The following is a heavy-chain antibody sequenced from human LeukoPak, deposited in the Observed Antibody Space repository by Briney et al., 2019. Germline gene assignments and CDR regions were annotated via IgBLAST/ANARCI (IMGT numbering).Heavy chain of an antibody. CDR3: AKGHGDSSGYYYFDY. Sequence: GGSLRLSCAASGFIFTNYGMNWVRQAPGKGLEWVSGIRGNAGTTYYADSVKGRFTIFRDNSKNMLYLQMNSLRGEDTAVYYCAKGHGDSSGYYYFDYWGQGTLVTVSS. CDR2: IRGNAGTT. V-gene: IGHV3-23*01. D-gene: IGHD3-22*01. J-gene: IGHJ4*02. CDR1: GFIFTNYG.